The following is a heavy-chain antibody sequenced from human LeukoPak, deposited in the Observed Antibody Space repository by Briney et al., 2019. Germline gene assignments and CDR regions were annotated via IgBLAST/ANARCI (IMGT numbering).Heavy chain of an antibody. CDR3: ARGVVRGAIHI. Sequence: GASVKVSCKASGYTFTGYYMHWVRQAPGQGREWMGWINPNSGGTNCRVTMTRDTSISTAYMELSRLRSDDTAVYYCARGVVRGAIHIWGQGTMVTVSS. CDR1: GYTFTGYY. V-gene: IGHV1-2*02. D-gene: IGHD3-10*01. J-gene: IGHJ3*02. CDR2: INPNSGGT.